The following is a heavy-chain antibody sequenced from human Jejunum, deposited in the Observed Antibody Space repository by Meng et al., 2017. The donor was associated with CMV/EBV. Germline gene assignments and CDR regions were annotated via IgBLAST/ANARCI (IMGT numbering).Heavy chain of an antibody. D-gene: IGHD3-16*01. CDR1: GFTFSDYY. V-gene: IGHV3-11*04. CDR3: AGHSWGNSFDY. CDR2: ISNSGNTI. J-gene: IGHJ4*02. Sequence: AASGFTFSDYYMSWIRQAPGKGLEWVSYISNSGNTIYYADSVKGRFTISRDNSKNTLYLQMISLRPEDTALYYCAGHSWGNSFDYWGQGTLVTVSS.